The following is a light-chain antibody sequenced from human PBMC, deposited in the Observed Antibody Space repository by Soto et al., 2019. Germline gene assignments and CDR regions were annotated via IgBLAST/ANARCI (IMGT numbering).Light chain of an antibody. Sequence: QSVLTQPASVSGSPVQSITISCIGTSSDVGSYNPVSWYQQHPGKAPKLMIYEGSKRPSGVSNRFSGSKSGNTASLTISGLQAEDEADYYCCSYAGSHYVFGAGTKVTVL. CDR2: EGS. CDR1: SSDVGSYNP. CDR3: CSYAGSHYV. J-gene: IGLJ1*01. V-gene: IGLV2-23*01.